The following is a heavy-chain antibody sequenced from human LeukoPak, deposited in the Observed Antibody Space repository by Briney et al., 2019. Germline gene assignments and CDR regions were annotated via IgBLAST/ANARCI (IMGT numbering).Heavy chain of an antibody. CDR3: AREWELATTGNYYYYYGMDV. CDR1: GYTFTGYY. J-gene: IGHJ6*02. D-gene: IGHD1-26*01. Sequence: ASVKVSCKASGYTFTGYYMHWVRQAPGQGLEWMGWINPNSGGTNYVQKFQGRVTMTRDTSISTAYMELSRLRSDDTAVYYCAREWELATTGNYYYYYGMDVWGQGTTVTVSS. V-gene: IGHV1-2*02. CDR2: INPNSGGT.